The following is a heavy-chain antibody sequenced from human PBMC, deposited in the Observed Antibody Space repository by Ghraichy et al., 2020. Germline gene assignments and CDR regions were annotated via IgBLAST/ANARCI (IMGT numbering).Heavy chain of an antibody. CDR3: ASRMVRGVIIPRGYYFDY. CDR2: INHSGST. D-gene: IGHD3-10*01. V-gene: IGHV4-34*01. CDR1: GWSFSGYY. J-gene: IGHJ4*02. Sequence: SQTLSLTCAVYGWSFSGYYWSWIRQPPGKGLEWIGEINHSGSTNYNPSLKSRVTISVDTSKNQFSLKLSSVTAADTAVYYCASRMVRGVIIPRGYYFDYWGQGTLVTVSS.